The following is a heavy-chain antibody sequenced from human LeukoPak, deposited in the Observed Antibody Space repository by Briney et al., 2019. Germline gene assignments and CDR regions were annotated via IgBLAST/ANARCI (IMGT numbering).Heavy chain of an antibody. CDR1: GGSFSGYY. CDR2: INHSGST. J-gene: IGHJ4*02. Sequence: PSETLSLTCAVYGGSFSGYYWSWIRQPPGKGLEWIGEINHSGSTNYNPSLKSRVTISVDTSKNQFSLKLSSVTAADTAVYYCARDLWFGGGGGQGTLVTVSS. D-gene: IGHD3-10*01. CDR3: ARDLWFGGG. V-gene: IGHV4-34*01.